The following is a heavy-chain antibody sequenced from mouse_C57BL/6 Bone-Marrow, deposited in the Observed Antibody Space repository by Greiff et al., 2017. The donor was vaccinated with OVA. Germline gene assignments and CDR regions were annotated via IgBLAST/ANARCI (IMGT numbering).Heavy chain of an antibody. Sequence: QVQLQQPGAELVKPGASVKMSCKASGYTFTSYWITWVKQRPGQGLEWIGDIYPGSGSTNYNEKFKSKATLTVDTSSSTAYMQLSSLTSEDSAVYYCARKGYYSNPWSYWYFDVWGTGTTVTVSS. CDR2: IYPGSGST. CDR3: ARKGYYSNPWSYWYFDV. J-gene: IGHJ1*03. V-gene: IGHV1-55*01. D-gene: IGHD2-5*01. CDR1: GYTFTSYW.